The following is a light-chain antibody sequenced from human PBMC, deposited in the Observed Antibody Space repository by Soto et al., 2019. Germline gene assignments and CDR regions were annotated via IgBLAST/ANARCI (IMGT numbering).Light chain of an antibody. V-gene: IGKV3-15*01. Sequence: EIVMTQSPATLSVSPGGIATLSCRASQSVSSNLAWYQQKPGQAPRLLVYGASTRATGIPARFSGSGSGTEFTLTISSLQSEDFAVYYCQQYTNWPLTFGGGAKVEIK. CDR1: QSVSSN. CDR2: GAS. CDR3: QQYTNWPLT. J-gene: IGKJ4*01.